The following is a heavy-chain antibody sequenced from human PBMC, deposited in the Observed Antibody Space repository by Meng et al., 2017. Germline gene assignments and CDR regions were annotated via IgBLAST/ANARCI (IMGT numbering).Heavy chain of an antibody. Sequence: QVLLVPSGAALNKPWPCVQVPCKPSGATFRIYSISRVRQAPGQGLEWMGRINPNSGGTNYSQKFQGRVTMTRDTSISTAYMELSRLRSDDTAVYYCYGDYSQGPNWGQRTLVTVSS. CDR1: GATFRIYS. CDR2: INPNSGGT. J-gene: IGHJ4*02. CDR3: YGDYSQGPN. D-gene: IGHD4-17*01. V-gene: IGHV1-2*06.